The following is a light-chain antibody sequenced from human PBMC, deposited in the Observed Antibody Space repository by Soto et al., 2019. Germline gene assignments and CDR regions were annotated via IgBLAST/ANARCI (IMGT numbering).Light chain of an antibody. J-gene: IGLJ3*02. V-gene: IGLV2-14*01. CDR3: SSYTSSSTLGV. CDR2: EVS. CDR1: SSDVGGAYNF. Sequence: QSALTQPASVSGSPGQSITISCTGSSSDVGGAYNFVSWYQQHPGKAPKLMIYEVSNRPSGVSNRFSGSKSGNTASLTISGLQAEDEADYYCSSYTSSSTLGVFGGGTKVTVL.